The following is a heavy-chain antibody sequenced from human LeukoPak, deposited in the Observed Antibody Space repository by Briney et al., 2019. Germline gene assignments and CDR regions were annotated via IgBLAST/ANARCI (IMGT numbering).Heavy chain of an antibody. D-gene: IGHD6-13*01. CDR3: ARDYAAGAIDV. CDR2: INLDGSEK. J-gene: IGHJ6*02. V-gene: IGHV3-7*01. CDR1: GFTFNRYW. Sequence: PGGSLRLSCAASGFTFNRYWMTWVRQAPGKGLEWVVNINLDGSEKYYVDSVKGRFTVSRDNAEKSLFLQMNSLRAEDTAVYYRARDYAAGAIDVWGRGTTVTVSS.